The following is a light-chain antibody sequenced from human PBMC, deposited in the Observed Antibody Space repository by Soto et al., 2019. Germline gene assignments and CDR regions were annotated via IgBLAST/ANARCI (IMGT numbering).Light chain of an antibody. Sequence: QSALTQPASVSGSPGQSITISCTGTSSDVGGYNYVSWYQQHPGKAPKLMIYEVSNRPSGVSSRFSGSKSGNTASLTISGLQAEDEADYYCSSYTSSSILVFGGGTKLTVL. J-gene: IGLJ2*01. CDR3: SSYTSSSILV. CDR2: EVS. V-gene: IGLV2-14*01. CDR1: SSDVGGYNY.